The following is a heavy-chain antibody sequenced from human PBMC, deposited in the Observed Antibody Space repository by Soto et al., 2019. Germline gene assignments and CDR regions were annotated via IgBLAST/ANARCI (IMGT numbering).Heavy chain of an antibody. CDR2: IYYSGST. Sequence: SETLSLTCTVSGGSISSYYWSWIRQPPGKGLEWIGYIYYSGSTNYNPSLKSRVTISVDTSKNQFSLKLSSVTAADTAVYYCARVLATNGVCYFDYWGQGTLVTVSS. V-gene: IGHV4-59*01. CDR1: GGSISSYY. CDR3: ARVLATNGVCYFDY. J-gene: IGHJ4*02. D-gene: IGHD2-8*01.